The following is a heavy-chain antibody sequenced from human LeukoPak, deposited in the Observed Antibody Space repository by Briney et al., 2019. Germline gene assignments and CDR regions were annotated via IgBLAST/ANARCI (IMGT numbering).Heavy chain of an antibody. Sequence: SETLSLTCTVSGGSISSSSYYWGWIRQPPGKGLEWIGSIYYSGSTYYNPSLKSRVTISVDTSKNQFSLKLSSVTAADTAVYYCARLDPLGAFDIWGQGTMVTVSS. CDR3: ARLDPLGAFDI. V-gene: IGHV4-39*01. CDR1: GGSISSSSYY. CDR2: IYYSGST. J-gene: IGHJ3*02.